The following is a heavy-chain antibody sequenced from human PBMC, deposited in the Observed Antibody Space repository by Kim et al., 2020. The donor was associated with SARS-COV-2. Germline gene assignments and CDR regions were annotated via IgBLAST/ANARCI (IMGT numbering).Heavy chain of an antibody. CDR3: ATDTSVMRDREAFDI. CDR1: GYTLTELS. Sequence: ASVKVSCKVSGYTLTELSMHWVRQAPGKGLEWMGGFDPEDGETIYAQKFQGRVTMTEDTSTGTAYMELSSLRSEDTAVYYCATDTSVMRDREAFDIWGQGTMVTVCS. V-gene: IGHV1-24*01. J-gene: IGHJ3*02. D-gene: IGHD3-16*01. CDR2: FDPEDGET.